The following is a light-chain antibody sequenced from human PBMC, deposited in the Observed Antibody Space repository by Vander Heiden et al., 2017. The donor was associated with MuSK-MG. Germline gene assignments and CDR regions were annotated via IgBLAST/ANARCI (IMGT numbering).Light chain of an antibody. J-gene: IGKJ2*01. V-gene: IGKV1-39*01. CDR3: QQSDSLPYT. CDR1: QSISNY. CDR2: AAS. Sequence: DIKQTQSPSSLSASVGDSITITCRASQSISNYLNWYQQKPGKAPKLLIYAASSLQSGVPSRFSGSGSGTDFTFTISSLQPEDFATYYCQQSDSLPYTFGQGTKMEIK.